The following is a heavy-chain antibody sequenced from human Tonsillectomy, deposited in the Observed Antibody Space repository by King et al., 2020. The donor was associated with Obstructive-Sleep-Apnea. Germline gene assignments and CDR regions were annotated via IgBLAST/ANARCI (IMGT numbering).Heavy chain of an antibody. CDR3: ARVGRDTAMVPKYYFDY. CDR2: IYYSGST. Sequence: VQLQESGPGLVKPSQTLSLTCSVSGGSISSGGYYWSWIRQHPGKGLEWIGYIYYSGSTYYNPFLKSRVIISVDTSKNQFSLKLSSVIAADTAVYYCARVGRDTAMVPKYYFDYWGQGTLVTVSS. J-gene: IGHJ4*02. CDR1: GGSISSGGYY. D-gene: IGHD5-18*01. V-gene: IGHV4-31*03.